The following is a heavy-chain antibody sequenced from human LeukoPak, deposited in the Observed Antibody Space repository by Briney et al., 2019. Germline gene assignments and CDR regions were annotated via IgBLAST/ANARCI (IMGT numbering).Heavy chain of an antibody. J-gene: IGHJ4*02. V-gene: IGHV3-21*01. CDR3: ARVFYTAMVGALDY. D-gene: IGHD5-18*01. CDR1: GFTFSSYS. Sequence: PGGSLRLSCAASGFTFSSYSMNWVRQAPGKGLEWVSSISSSSSYIYYADSVKGRFTISRDNAKNSLYLQMNSLRAEDTAVYYCARVFYTAMVGALDYWGQGTLVTVSS. CDR2: ISSSSSYI.